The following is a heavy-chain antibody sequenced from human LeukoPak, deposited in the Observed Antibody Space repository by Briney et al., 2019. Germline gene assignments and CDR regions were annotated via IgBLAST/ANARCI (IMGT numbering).Heavy chain of an antibody. CDR3: ARGHVLRYFDWLSGLDAFDI. D-gene: IGHD3-9*01. CDR1: GYTFTSYD. V-gene: IGHV1-8*01. CDR2: MNPNSGNT. Sequence: ASVKVSCKAFGYTFTSYDINWVRQATGQGLEWMGWMNPNSGNTGYAQKFQGRVTMTRNTSISTAYMELSSLRSEDTAVYYCARGHVLRYFDWLSGLDAFDIWGQGTMVTVSS. J-gene: IGHJ3*02.